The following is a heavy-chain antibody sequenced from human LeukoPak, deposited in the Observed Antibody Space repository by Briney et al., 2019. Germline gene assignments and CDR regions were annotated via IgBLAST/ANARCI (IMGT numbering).Heavy chain of an antibody. Sequence: SETLSLTCTVSGYSISSGYYWGWIRQPPGKGLEWIGSIYQSGSTYYNPSLKSRVTISVDTSKNQFSLKLSSVTAADTAVYYCARGSGSYFRRFDYWGQGTLVTVSS. D-gene: IGHD1-26*01. J-gene: IGHJ4*02. CDR2: IYQSGST. CDR1: GYSISSGYY. CDR3: ARGSGSYFRRFDY. V-gene: IGHV4-38-2*02.